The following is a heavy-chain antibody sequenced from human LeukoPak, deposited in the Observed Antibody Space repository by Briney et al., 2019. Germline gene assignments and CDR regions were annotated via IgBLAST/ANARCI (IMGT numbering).Heavy chain of an antibody. V-gene: IGHV3-23*01. CDR2: ISGSGGTT. J-gene: IGHJ4*02. Sequence: PGGTLRLSCAASGFPFSSYGMTWVRQAPGKGLESVSAISGSGGTTYYADSVKGRFTISRDNPKNMLYLQMNSLRAEDTAVYYCAKDRPPVQTDSWGQGTLVTVSS. CDR3: AKDRPPVQTDS. D-gene: IGHD3-10*01. CDR1: GFPFSSYG.